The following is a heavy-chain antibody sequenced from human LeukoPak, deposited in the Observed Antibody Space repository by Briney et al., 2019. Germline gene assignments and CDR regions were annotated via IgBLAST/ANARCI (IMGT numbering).Heavy chain of an antibody. CDR3: ARVPYYDFQADAFDI. CDR1: GDSVSANGAA. J-gene: IGHJ3*02. CDR2: TYYRSKWHN. D-gene: IGHD3-3*01. V-gene: IGHV6-1*01. Sequence: SQTLSLTCAISGDSVSANGAAWNWIRQSPSRGLEWLGSTYYRSKWHNDYAVSVKSRITINPDTSKNQFSLQLNSVTPEDTAVYYCARVPYYDFQADAFDIWGQGTMVTVSS.